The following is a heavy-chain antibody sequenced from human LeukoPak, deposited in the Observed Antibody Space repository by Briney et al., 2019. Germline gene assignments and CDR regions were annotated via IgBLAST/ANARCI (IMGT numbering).Heavy chain of an antibody. D-gene: IGHD1-26*01. CDR1: GGSFSGYY. V-gene: IGHV4-34*01. J-gene: IGHJ4*02. CDR3: ARGSRHGGSYGY. CDR2: INHSGST. Sequence: SETLSLTCAVYGGSFSGYYWSWIRQPPGKGLEWIGEINHSGSTNYNPSLKSRVTISEDTSKNQFSLKLSSVTAADTAVYYCARGSRHGGSYGYWGQGTLVTVSS.